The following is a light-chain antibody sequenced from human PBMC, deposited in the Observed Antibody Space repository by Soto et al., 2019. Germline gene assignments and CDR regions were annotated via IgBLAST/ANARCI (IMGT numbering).Light chain of an antibody. CDR3: LLSFSANHVG. Sequence: QTVMTQEPSLTVSPEGTVTLTCGSSTGAVTSGLYTYWFQQKPGQAPRTLIYDTNNKHSWTPARFSGSVLRGEAALTLSGAQPEDEGEYDCLLSFSANHVGFGGGTKLTVL. CDR1: TGAVTSGLY. CDR2: DTN. J-gene: IGLJ2*01. V-gene: IGLV7-46*01.